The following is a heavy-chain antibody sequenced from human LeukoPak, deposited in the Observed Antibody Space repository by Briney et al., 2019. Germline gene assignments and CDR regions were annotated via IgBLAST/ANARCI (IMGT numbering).Heavy chain of an antibody. CDR2: IYYSGST. J-gene: IGHJ4*02. Sequence: SETLSLTCTVSGGSISSSSYYWGWIGQPPGKGLEWIGSIYYSGSTYYNPSLKSRVTISVDTSKNQFSLKLSSVTAADTAVYYCARLPAAIGYYFDYWGQGTLVTVSS. D-gene: IGHD2-2*02. V-gene: IGHV4-39*01. CDR3: ARLPAAIGYYFDY. CDR1: GGSISSSSYY.